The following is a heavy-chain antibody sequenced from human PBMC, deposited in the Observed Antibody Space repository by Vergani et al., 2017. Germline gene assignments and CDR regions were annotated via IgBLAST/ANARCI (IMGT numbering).Heavy chain of an antibody. CDR2: INPNSGGT. CDR3: ARDFRVDVTAEFEY. J-gene: IGHJ4*02. CDR1: GYTFTGDY. D-gene: IGHD3-3*01. V-gene: IGHV1-2*02. Sequence: QVQLVQSGAEVKKPGASVKVSCKASGYTFTGDYMHWVRQAPGQGLEWMGWINPNSGGTNYAQKFQGRVTMTTDTSTSTAYMELRSLRSDDTAVYYCARDFRVDVTAEFEYWGQGTLVIASS.